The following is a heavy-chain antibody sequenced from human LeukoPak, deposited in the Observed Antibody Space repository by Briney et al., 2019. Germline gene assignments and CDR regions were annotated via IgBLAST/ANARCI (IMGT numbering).Heavy chain of an antibody. D-gene: IGHD2-15*01. CDR1: GFTFSSYS. V-gene: IGHV3-21*01. CDR2: ISSSSSYI. Sequence: GGSLRLSCAASGFTFSSYSMNWVRQAPGKGLEWVSSISSSSSYIYYADSVKGRFTISRDNAKNSLYLQMNSLRAEDTAVYYCARGSRTLYCSGGSCYLDAFDIWGQGTMVTVSS. CDR3: ARGSRTLYCSGGSCYLDAFDI. J-gene: IGHJ3*02.